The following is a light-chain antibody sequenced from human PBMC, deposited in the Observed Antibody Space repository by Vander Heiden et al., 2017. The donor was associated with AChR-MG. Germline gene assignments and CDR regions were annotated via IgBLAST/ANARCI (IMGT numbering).Light chain of an antibody. J-gene: IGLJ2*01. CDR2: DVI. V-gene: IGLV2-14*03. CDR3: TSYTRRATRI. CDR1: SSDVGGYKY. Sequence: QSALTQPASVSGSPGQSITISCTGTSSDVGGYKYVSWYQQHPGKAPKLIIYDVINRPSGVSNRFSGSKSGNTASLTISGLQAEDEADYYCTSYTRRATRIFGGGTKVTVL.